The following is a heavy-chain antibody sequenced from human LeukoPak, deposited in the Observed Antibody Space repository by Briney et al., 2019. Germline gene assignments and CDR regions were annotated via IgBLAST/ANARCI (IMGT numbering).Heavy chain of an antibody. J-gene: IGHJ4*02. CDR1: GYTFTSYG. Sequence: ASVKVSCKASGYTFTSYGISWVRQAPGQGLEWMGWISAYNGNTNYAQKLQGRVTMTTDTSASTAYMELRSLRSDDTAVYYCASSVDAGSFDYWGQGTLVTVSS. CDR3: ASSVDAGSFDY. D-gene: IGHD6-13*01. CDR2: ISAYNGNT. V-gene: IGHV1-18*01.